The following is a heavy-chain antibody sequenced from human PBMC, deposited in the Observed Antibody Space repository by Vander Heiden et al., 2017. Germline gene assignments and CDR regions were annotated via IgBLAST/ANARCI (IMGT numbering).Heavy chain of an antibody. CDR1: GGSISSYY. V-gene: IGHV4-59*08. J-gene: IGHJ6*02. Sequence: GPGLVKPSETLSLTCTVSGGSISSYYWSWIRQPPGKGLEWIGYIYYSGSTNYNTSLKSRVTISVDTSKNQFSLKLSSVTAADTAVDYCARARGRFPIWSEYGMDVWGQGTTVTVSS. CDR3: ARARGRFPIWSEYGMDV. D-gene: IGHD3-3*01. CDR2: IYYSGST.